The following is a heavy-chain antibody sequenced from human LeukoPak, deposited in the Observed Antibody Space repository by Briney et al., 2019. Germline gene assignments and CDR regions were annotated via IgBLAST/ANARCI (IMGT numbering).Heavy chain of an antibody. V-gene: IGHV1-18*01. CDR3: ARVPRIVVVPAAMDY. CDR1: GYTFNTYG. Sequence: ASVKVSCKASGYTFNTYGFSWVRQAPGQGLEWMGWISAYNGNTNYAQKLQGRVTMTTDTSTSTAYMELRSLRSDDTAVYYCARVPRIVVVPAAMDYWGQGTLVTVSS. J-gene: IGHJ4*02. CDR2: ISAYNGNT. D-gene: IGHD2-2*01.